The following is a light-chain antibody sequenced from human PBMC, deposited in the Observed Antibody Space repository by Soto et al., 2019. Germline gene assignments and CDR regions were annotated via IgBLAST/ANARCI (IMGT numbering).Light chain of an antibody. Sequence: QSVLTQPPSVSGAPGQRVTISCTGSRSNIGAGYDVHWYQHLPGTAPKLLIYVTNNRPSGVPDRFSGSKSGTSASLAITGLQPEDEADYYCQSYDSSLSALVFGGGTKLTVL. J-gene: IGLJ2*01. CDR2: VTN. CDR3: QSYDSSLSALV. CDR1: RSNIGAGYD. V-gene: IGLV1-40*01.